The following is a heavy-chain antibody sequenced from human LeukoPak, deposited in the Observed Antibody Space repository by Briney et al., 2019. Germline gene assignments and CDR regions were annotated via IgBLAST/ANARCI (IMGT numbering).Heavy chain of an antibody. J-gene: IGHJ1*01. CDR3: ASANFQH. CDR2: INTNNGNT. D-gene: IGHD2-8*01. CDR1: GYIFTNYG. V-gene: IGHV1-8*03. Sequence: ASVKVSCKASGYIFTNYGLTWVRQAPGQGLGWMGWINTNNGNTNYAQKFQGRVTITRSTSLSTTYMELSSLRSEDTAVYYCASANFQHWGQGALVTVSS.